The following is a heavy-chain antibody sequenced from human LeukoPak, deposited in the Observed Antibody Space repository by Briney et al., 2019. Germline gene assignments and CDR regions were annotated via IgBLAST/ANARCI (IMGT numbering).Heavy chain of an antibody. CDR3: ARDLAAADYYYYYYMDV. CDR2: ISGSSSYI. V-gene: IGHV3-21*01. CDR1: GFTFSRDA. J-gene: IGHJ6*03. Sequence: GGSLRLSCAASGFTFSRDAMTWVRQAPGKGLEWVSSISGSSSYIYYADSVKGRFTISRDNAKNSLYLQMNSLRAEDTAVYYCARDLAAADYYYYYYMDVWGKGTTVTVSS. D-gene: IGHD6-13*01.